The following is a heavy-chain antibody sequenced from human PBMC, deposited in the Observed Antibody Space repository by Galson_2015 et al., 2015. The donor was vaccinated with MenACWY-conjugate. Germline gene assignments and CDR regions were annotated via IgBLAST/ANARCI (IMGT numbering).Heavy chain of an antibody. Sequence: SLRLSCAASGFTFSYGMSWVRQAPGKGLEWVSGISGSGSITYYADSVKGRFIISRDNSKNTLYLQMSSLRAEDTAVYYCVKGWQQLGATYFDDWGRGTLVTVSS. CDR3: VKGWQQLGATYFDD. V-gene: IGHV3-23*01. J-gene: IGHJ4*02. CDR2: ISGSGSIT. CDR1: GFTFSYG. D-gene: IGHD6-13*01.